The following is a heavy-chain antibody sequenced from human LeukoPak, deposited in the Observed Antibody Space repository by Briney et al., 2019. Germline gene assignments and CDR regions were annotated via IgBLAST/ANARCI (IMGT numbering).Heavy chain of an antibody. CDR1: GYTFTSYD. Sequence: ASVKVSCKASGYTFTSYDINWVRQATGQGLEWMGWMNPNSGNTGYAQKFQGRVTMTRNTSISTAYMELSSLRSEDTAVYYCALRSVEMANGGGYFDLWGRGTLVTVSS. J-gene: IGHJ2*01. V-gene: IGHV1-8*01. CDR3: ALRSVEMANGGGYFDL. CDR2: MNPNSGNT. D-gene: IGHD5-24*01.